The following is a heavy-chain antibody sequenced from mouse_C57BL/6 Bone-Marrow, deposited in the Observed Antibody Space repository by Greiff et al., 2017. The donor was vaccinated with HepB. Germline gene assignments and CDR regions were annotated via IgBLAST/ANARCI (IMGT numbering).Heavy chain of an antibody. V-gene: IGHV1-64*01. CDR1: GYTFTSYW. CDR2: IHPNSGST. J-gene: IGHJ4*01. D-gene: IGHD1-1*01. CDR3: AFSSFYAMDY. Sequence: QVQLQQPGAELVKPGASVKLSCKASGYTFTSYWMHWVKQRPGQGLEWIGMIHPNSGSTNYNEKFKSKATLTVDKSSSTAYMQLSSLTSEDSAVYYCAFSSFYAMDYWGQGTSVTVSS.